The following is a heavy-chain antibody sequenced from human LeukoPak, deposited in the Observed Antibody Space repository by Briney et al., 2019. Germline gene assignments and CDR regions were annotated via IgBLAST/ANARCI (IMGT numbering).Heavy chain of an antibody. CDR2: VYFTGST. CDR3: ARAGDSTSPLDY. J-gene: IGHJ4*02. CDR1: GGSIRTYY. V-gene: IGHV4-59*12. D-gene: IGHD6-13*01. Sequence: ASETLSLTCSVSGGSIRTYYWSWIRQPPGKGLEWIGYVYFTGSTSYNPSLKSRVTISLDASKNQFSLKLTSVTAADTAVYYCARAGDSTSPLDYWGQGTLVTVSS.